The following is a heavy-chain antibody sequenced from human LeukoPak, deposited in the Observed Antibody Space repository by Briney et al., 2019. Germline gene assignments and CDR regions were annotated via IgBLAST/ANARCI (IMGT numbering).Heavy chain of an antibody. V-gene: IGHV4-4*07. Sequence: SETLFLTCTVSGGSISSYYWSWIRQPAGKGLEWIGRIYTSGSTNYNPSLKSRVTMSVDTSKNQFSLKLSSVTAADTAVYYCARGGRKVGFFDYWGQGTLVTVSS. CDR3: ARGGRKVGFFDY. CDR1: GGSISSYY. D-gene: IGHD1-26*01. CDR2: IYTSGST. J-gene: IGHJ4*02.